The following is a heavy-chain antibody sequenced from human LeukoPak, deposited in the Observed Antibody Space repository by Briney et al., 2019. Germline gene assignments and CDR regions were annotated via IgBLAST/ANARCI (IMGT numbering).Heavy chain of an antibody. CDR3: AREALEQLAPGYYFDY. Sequence: ASVKVSCKASGYTFTSYGISWVRQAPGQGLEWMGWISAYNGNTNYAQKLQGRVTMTTDTSTSTAYMELRSLRSDGTAVYYCAREALEQLAPGYYFDYWGQGTLVTVSS. J-gene: IGHJ4*02. V-gene: IGHV1-18*01. CDR2: ISAYNGNT. D-gene: IGHD6-13*01. CDR1: GYTFTSYG.